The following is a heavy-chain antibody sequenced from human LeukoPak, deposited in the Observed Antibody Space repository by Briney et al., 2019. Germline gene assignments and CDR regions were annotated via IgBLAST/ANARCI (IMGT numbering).Heavy chain of an antibody. V-gene: IGHV3-21*01. CDR2: ISSSSSYI. Sequence: GGSLRLSCAASGFTFSSYSMNWVRQAPGKGLEWVSSISSSSSYIYYADSVKGRFTISRDNAKNSLYLQMNSLRAEDTAVYYCARTYYDILTPNYYFDYWGQGTLVTVSS. CDR1: GFTFSSYS. D-gene: IGHD3-9*01. CDR3: ARTYYDILTPNYYFDY. J-gene: IGHJ4*02.